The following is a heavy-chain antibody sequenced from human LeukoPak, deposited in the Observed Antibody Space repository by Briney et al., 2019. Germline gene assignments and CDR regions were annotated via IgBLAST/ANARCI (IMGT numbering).Heavy chain of an antibody. V-gene: IGHV4-59*01. CDR3: ARVGRGDYVWGSYSFDY. CDR1: GDSISSYY. Sequence: PSETLSLTCTVSGDSISSYYWSWIRQPPGKGLEWIGYISYSGSTKYNPSLESRVTISVDTSKNQFSLKVDSVTAADTAVYYCARVGRGDYVWGSYSFDYWGHGTLVTVSS. J-gene: IGHJ4*01. D-gene: IGHD3-16*01. CDR2: ISYSGST.